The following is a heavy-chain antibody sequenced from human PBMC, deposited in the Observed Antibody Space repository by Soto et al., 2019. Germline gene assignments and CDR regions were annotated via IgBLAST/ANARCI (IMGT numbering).Heavy chain of an antibody. V-gene: IGHV4-59*08. J-gene: IGHJ4*02. CDR2: IYYSGST. CDR3: ARRFDY. CDR1: GGSISSYY. Sequence: SETLSLTCTVSGGSISSYYWSWIRQPPGKGLEWIGYIYYSGSTNYNPSLKSRVTISVDTSKNQFSLKLSSVTAADTAVYYCARRFDYWGQGTLVTVSS.